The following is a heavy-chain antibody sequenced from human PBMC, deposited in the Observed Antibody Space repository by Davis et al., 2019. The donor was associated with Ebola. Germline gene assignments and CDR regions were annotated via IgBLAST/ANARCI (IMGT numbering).Heavy chain of an antibody. Sequence: MPSETLSLTCAVYGGSFSGYYWSWIRQPPGKALEWIGEINHSGSTNYNPSLKSRVTISVDTSKNQFSLKLSSVTAADTAVYYCARHFHDYGDYGFDYWGQGTLVTVSS. CDR2: INHSGST. J-gene: IGHJ4*02. CDR1: GGSFSGYY. D-gene: IGHD4-17*01. V-gene: IGHV4-34*01. CDR3: ARHFHDYGDYGFDY.